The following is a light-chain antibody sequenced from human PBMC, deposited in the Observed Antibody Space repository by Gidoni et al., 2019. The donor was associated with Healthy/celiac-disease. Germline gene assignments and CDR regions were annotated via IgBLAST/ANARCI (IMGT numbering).Light chain of an antibody. J-gene: IGLJ2*01. CDR3: AAWDDSLNVV. CDR2: SNN. CDR1: SSNIGSNT. V-gene: IGLV1-44*01. Sequence: RVTISCSVSSSNIGSNTVNWDQQLPGTAPKLLIYSNNQRPSGVPDRFSGSKSGTSASRAISGLQSEDEADYYCAAWDDSLNVVFGGGTKLTVL.